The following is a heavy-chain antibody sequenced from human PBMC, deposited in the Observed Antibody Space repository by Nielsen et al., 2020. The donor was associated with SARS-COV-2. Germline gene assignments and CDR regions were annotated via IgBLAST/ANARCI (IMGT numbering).Heavy chain of an antibody. D-gene: IGHD2-2*01. J-gene: IGHJ3*02. Sequence: GESLKISCAASGFTFSSYSMNWVRQAPGKGLEWVSSISSSSSYIYYADSVKGRFTISRDNAKNSLYLQMNSLRAEDTAVYYCARGLLDQLLGFDAFDIWGQGTMVTVSS. CDR3: ARGLLDQLLGFDAFDI. V-gene: IGHV3-21*01. CDR1: GFTFSSYS. CDR2: ISSSSSYI.